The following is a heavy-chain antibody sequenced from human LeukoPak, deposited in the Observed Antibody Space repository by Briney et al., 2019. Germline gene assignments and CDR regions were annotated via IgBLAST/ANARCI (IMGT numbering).Heavy chain of an antibody. CDR2: LSWNSDAI. Sequence: PGGSLRLSCAASGFTFSSYAMSWVRQAPGKGLEWVSGLSWNSDAIGYADSVKGRFTISRDNAKNSLYLQMNSLRAEDMALYYCTKGNFPTLVGPADYWGQGTLVTVSS. CDR1: GFTFSSYA. J-gene: IGHJ4*02. V-gene: IGHV3-9*03. CDR3: TKGNFPTLVGPADY. D-gene: IGHD1-26*01.